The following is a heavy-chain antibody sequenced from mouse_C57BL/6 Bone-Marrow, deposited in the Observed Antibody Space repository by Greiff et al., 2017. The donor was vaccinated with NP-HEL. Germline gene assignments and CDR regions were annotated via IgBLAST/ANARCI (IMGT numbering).Heavy chain of an antibody. CDR1: GFAFSDYG. V-gene: IGHV5-17*01. J-gene: IGHJ2*01. D-gene: IGHD3-2*02. CDR3: ARRQLRLRSFDY. CDR2: ISSGSSTI. Sequence: EVMLVESGGGLVKPGGSLKLSCAASGFAFSDYGMHWVRQAPEKGLEWVAYISSGSSTIYYADTVKGRFTISRDNAKNTLFLQMTSLRSEDTAMYYCARRQLRLRSFDYWGQGTTLTVSS.